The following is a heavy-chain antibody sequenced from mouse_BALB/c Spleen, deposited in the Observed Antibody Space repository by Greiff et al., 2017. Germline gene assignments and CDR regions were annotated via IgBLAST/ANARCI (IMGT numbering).Heavy chain of an antibody. Sequence: EVKLMESGAELVKPGASVKLSCTASGFNIKDTYMHWVKQRPEQGLEWIGRIDPANGNTKYDPKFQGKATITADTSSNTAYLQLSSLTSEDTAVYYCARWGRRGAMDYGGQGTSVTVSS. CDR2: IDPANGNT. J-gene: IGHJ4*01. CDR3: ARWGRRGAMDY. D-gene: IGHD2-12*01. CDR1: GFNIKDTY. V-gene: IGHV14-3*02.